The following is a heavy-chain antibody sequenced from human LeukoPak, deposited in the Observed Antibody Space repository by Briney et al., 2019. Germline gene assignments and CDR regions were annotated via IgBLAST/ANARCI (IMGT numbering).Heavy chain of an antibody. Sequence: GRSLRLSCAASGFTFSSYAMHWVRQAPGKGLEWVAVISYDGSNKYYADSVKGRFTISRDNAKNSLYLQMNSLRAEDTAVYYCARDNWGHFDYWGQGTLVTVSS. CDR1: GFTFSSYA. J-gene: IGHJ4*02. V-gene: IGHV3-30-3*01. CDR3: ARDNWGHFDY. CDR2: ISYDGSNK. D-gene: IGHD7-27*01.